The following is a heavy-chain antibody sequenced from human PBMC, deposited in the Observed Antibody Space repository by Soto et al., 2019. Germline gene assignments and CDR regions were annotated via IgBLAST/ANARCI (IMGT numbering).Heavy chain of an antibody. CDR2: IDWDDSK. J-gene: IGHJ6*03. CDR1: GFSLGTRLMC. Sequence: SGPTLVNPTQTLTLTCTFSGFSLGTRLMCVSWIRQPPGKALEWLARIDWDDSKYYSTSLKTRLTISKDTSKNQVVLTMTNMDPVDTATYFCARIRCYYYYMHAWGKGTTVSVSS. V-gene: IGHV2-70*11. CDR3: ARIRCYYYYMHA.